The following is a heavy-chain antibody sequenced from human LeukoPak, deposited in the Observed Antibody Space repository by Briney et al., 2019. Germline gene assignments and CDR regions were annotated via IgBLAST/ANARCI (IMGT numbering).Heavy chain of an antibody. J-gene: IGHJ4*02. D-gene: IGHD1-26*01. CDR3: ARDGVGATTCFDY. CDR2: ISSSSSYI. Sequence: TGGSLRLSCAASGFTFNTYSINWVRQAPGKGLEWVSSISSSSSYIYYADSVKGRFTISRDNAKNSLYLQMNSLRAEDTAVYYCARDGVGATTCFDYWGQGTLVTASS. CDR1: GFTFNTYS. V-gene: IGHV3-21*01.